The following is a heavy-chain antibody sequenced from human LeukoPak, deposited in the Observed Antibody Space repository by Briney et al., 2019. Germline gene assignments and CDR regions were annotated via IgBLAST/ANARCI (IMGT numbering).Heavy chain of an antibody. CDR1: GYTFTTYN. Sequence: GAAVKVSCTASGYTFTTYNIHWVRQAPGQGLEWTGIINPSGGSTSYAQKFQGRVTLTRGTSTSTVYMELSSLRSEDTALYYCARESDAGKDFDHWGQGTLVTVSS. V-gene: IGHV1-46*01. CDR3: ARESDAGKDFDH. CDR2: INPSGGST. D-gene: IGHD1-1*01. J-gene: IGHJ4*02.